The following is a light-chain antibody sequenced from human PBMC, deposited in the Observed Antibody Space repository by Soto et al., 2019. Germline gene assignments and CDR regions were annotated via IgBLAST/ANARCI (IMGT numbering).Light chain of an antibody. Sequence: DIQLTQSPSSLSASVGDRVTITCRASQSISIYLNWYQHKPGRAPKLLIFGAATLHTGVPPRFSGRGSGTDFTLTISSLQPEDVATYYCQKYNSAPFTFGPGTQVDIK. CDR2: GAA. V-gene: IGKV1-27*01. CDR3: QKYNSAPFT. J-gene: IGKJ3*01. CDR1: QSISIY.